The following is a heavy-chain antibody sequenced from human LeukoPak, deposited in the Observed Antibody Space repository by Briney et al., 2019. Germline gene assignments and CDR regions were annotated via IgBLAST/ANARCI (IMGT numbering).Heavy chain of an antibody. CDR3: ARWLWFSNNYYYMDV. CDR1: GGSISSHY. J-gene: IGHJ6*03. Sequence: SETLSLTCTVSGGSISSHYWSWIRQPAGKGLEWIGRFYTTGNTNYNPSLKSRVTMSVDTSKNQFSLRLSSVTAADTAVYYCARWLWFSNNYYYMDVWGKGTTVTVSS. D-gene: IGHD5-18*01. CDR2: FYTTGNT. V-gene: IGHV4-4*07.